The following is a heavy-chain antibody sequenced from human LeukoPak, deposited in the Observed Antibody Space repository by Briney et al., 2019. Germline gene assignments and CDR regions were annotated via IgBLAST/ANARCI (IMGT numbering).Heavy chain of an antibody. V-gene: IGHV1-8*03. Sequence: ASVKVSCKASGYTFTSYDINWVRQATGQGLEWMGWMNPNSGNTGYAQKFQGRVTITRNTSISTAYMELSSLRSEDTAVYYCARAPTLYPDIVVVVAATDYWGQGTLVTVSS. D-gene: IGHD2-15*01. CDR1: GYTFTSYD. CDR3: ARAPTLYPDIVVVVAATDY. CDR2: MNPNSGNT. J-gene: IGHJ4*02.